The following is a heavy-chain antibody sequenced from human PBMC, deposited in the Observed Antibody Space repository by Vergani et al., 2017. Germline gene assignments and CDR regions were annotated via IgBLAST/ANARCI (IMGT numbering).Heavy chain of an antibody. J-gene: IGHJ3*02. D-gene: IGHD4-17*01. CDR2: INSDGSST. Sequence: EVQLVESGGGLVQPGRSLRLSCAASGFSFSGFWMHWVRQAPGKGLVWVSRINSDGSSTSYADSVKGRFTISRDNAKNTLYLQMNSLRAEDTAVYYCASLPVTTANAFDIWGQGTMVTVSS. CDR1: GFSFSGFW. V-gene: IGHV3-74*02. CDR3: ASLPVTTANAFDI.